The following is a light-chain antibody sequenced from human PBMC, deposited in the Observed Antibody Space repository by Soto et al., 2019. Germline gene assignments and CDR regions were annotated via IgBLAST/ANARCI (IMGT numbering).Light chain of an antibody. CDR2: EVT. J-gene: IGLJ1*01. V-gene: IGLV2-8*01. Sequence: QSALTQPPSASGSPGQSVTISCTGTSSDVDGYNYLSWYQHRPGKAPQLIIYEVTKRASGVPNRFFGSKSGNTASLTVSGLQAEDEADYFCMSYAGMYTYVFGTGTKLTVL. CDR3: MSYAGMYTYV. CDR1: SSDVDGYNY.